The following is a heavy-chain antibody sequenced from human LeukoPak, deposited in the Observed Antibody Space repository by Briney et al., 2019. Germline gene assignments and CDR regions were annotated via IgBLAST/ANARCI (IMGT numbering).Heavy chain of an antibody. CDR2: LSGSGYST. V-gene: IGHV3-23*01. Sequence: PGGSLRLSCAASGFTFSSYGMFWVRQAPGKGLDWVSSLSGSGYSTYYADSVNGRFTISRDNPKNTLYLQMSSLRAEDTAVYSCAANSLGIYYYYYYMDVWGKGTTVTVSS. D-gene: IGHD1-26*01. CDR1: GFTFSSYG. CDR3: AANSLGIYYYYYYMDV. J-gene: IGHJ6*03.